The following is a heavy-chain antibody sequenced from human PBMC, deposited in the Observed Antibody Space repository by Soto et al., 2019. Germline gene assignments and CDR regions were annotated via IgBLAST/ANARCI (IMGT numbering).Heavy chain of an antibody. CDR2: ISSSGSTI. D-gene: IGHD3-10*01. CDR3: ARDTEMVRAVRGGYYYYGMYV. Sequence: GGSLRLSCAASGFTFSSYEMNWVRQAPGKGLEWVSYISSSGSTIYYADSVKGRFAISRDNAKNSLYLQMNSLRAEDTAVYYCARDTEMVRAVRGGYYYYGMYVWSKGTTVTDSS. V-gene: IGHV3-48*03. J-gene: IGHJ6*04. CDR1: GFTFSSYE.